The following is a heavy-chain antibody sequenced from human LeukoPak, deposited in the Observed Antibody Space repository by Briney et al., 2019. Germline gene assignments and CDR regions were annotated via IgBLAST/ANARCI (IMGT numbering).Heavy chain of an antibody. Sequence: SETLSLTCAVYGGSFSGYYWSWIRQPPGKGLEWIGEINHSGSTNYNPSLKSRVTISVDTSRNQFSLKLRSVTAADTAVYYCARRPGIAVAVYGPNFDYWGQGTLVTVSS. D-gene: IGHD6-19*01. CDR2: INHSGST. CDR3: ARRPGIAVAVYGPNFDY. J-gene: IGHJ4*02. CDR1: GGSFSGYY. V-gene: IGHV4-34*01.